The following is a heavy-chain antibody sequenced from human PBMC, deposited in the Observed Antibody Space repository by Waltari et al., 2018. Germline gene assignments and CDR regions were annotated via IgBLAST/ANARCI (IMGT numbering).Heavy chain of an antibody. Sequence: QVQLQESGPGLVKPSETLSLTCAVSGYSISSGYYWGWIRQPPGKGLEWMGSIYHSGSTYYNPSLKSRVTRSVDTSKNQFSLKLSSVTAADTAVYYCARGGGDYDFWSGYTLYYYYYYGMDVWGQGTTVTVSS. D-gene: IGHD3-3*01. J-gene: IGHJ6*02. CDR2: IYHSGST. V-gene: IGHV4-38-2*01. CDR1: GYSISSGYY. CDR3: ARGGGDYDFWSGYTLYYYYYYGMDV.